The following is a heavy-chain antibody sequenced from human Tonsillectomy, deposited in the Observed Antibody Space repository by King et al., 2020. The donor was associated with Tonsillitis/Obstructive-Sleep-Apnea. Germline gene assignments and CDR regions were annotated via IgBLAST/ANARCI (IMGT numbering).Heavy chain of an antibody. CDR1: GYTFTTYG. Sequence: VHLVESGAEVKKPGASVKVSCKASGYTFTTYGISWVRQAPGQGLEWMGWISAYNGDTNYAQKLQDRVTMTTDTSTSTAYMEVRSLRSDDTAVYYCARDSRSHYYDTSGYYTFEYWGQGTLVTVSS. J-gene: IGHJ4*02. D-gene: IGHD3-22*01. CDR3: ARDSRSHYYDTSGYYTFEY. CDR2: ISAYNGDT. V-gene: IGHV1-18*01.